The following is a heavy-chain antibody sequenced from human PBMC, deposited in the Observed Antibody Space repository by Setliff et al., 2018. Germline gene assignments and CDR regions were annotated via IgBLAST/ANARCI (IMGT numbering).Heavy chain of an antibody. Sequence: ASVKVSCKSSGFTFTDYGITWVRQVPGQGLEWMGWINNYNFNTQYAQKFQGRVTVTTDTSTTTAYMEVKSLTSDDTAVYYCARLVRYCTRTSCQRTPGAEYWGQGTLVTVSS. J-gene: IGHJ4*02. CDR1: GFTFTDYG. CDR3: ARLVRYCTRTSCQRTPGAEY. CDR2: INNYNFNT. D-gene: IGHD2-2*01. V-gene: IGHV1-18*01.